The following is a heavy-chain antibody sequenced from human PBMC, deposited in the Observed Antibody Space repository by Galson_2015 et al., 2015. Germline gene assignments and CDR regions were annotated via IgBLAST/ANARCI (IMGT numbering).Heavy chain of an antibody. Sequence: SVKVSCKASGYTFTSYYMHWVRQAPGQGLEWMGIINPSGGSTSYAQKFQGRVTMTRDTSTSTVYMELSSLRSEDTAVYYCARDTPVAGTPNYYFDYWGQGTLVTVSS. CDR1: GYTFTSYY. V-gene: IGHV1-46*01. J-gene: IGHJ4*02. CDR2: INPSGGST. D-gene: IGHD6-19*01. CDR3: ARDTPVAGTPNYYFDY.